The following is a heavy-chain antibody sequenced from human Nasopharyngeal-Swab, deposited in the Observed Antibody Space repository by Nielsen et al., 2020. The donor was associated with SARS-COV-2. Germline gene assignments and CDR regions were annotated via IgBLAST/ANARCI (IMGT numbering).Heavy chain of an antibody. Sequence: RQAPGKALEWLAPFFSTGEPSYNSSLKRRLTVSEDTSKSQLVLTMTNMDPADTATYYCARKMYYFHAMDVWGQGTTVTVSS. J-gene: IGHJ6*02. V-gene: IGHV2-26*01. CDR3: ARKMYYFHAMDV. CDR2: FFSTGEP. D-gene: IGHD5-24*01.